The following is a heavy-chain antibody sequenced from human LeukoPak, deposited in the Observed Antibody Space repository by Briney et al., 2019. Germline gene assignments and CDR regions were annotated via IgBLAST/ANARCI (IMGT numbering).Heavy chain of an antibody. CDR2: IIGSGGGT. CDR3: AKDVDTVMDWANDAFDV. J-gene: IGHJ3*01. D-gene: IGHD5-18*01. CDR1: GFTFSTYA. Sequence: GGSLRLSCAASGFTFSTYAMSWVRQAAGKGLEWVSLIIGSGGGTYYADSLKGRFTMSRDNSKNSVYLQMDSLRVEDTAMYYCAKDVDTVMDWANDAFDVWGQGTMVIVSS. V-gene: IGHV3-23*01.